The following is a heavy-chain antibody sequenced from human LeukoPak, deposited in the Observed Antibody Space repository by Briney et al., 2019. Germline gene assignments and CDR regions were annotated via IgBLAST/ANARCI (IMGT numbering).Heavy chain of an antibody. CDR3: ARVHRGDSYGHEGY. D-gene: IGHD5-18*01. V-gene: IGHV4-34*01. Sequence: SETLSLTCAVSGGSFSGYYWCWICQPPGKGLEWMGDINHSGSTNYNPYLKSRVNISVDASKTQYSLKLSSVTAADTAMSYYARVHRGDSYGHEGYWGQGTLVTVSS. J-gene: IGHJ4*02. CDR1: GGSFSGYY. CDR2: INHSGST.